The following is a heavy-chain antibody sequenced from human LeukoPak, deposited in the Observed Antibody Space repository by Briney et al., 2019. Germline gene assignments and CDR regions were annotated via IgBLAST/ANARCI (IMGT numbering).Heavy chain of an antibody. CDR2: IYTSGST. V-gene: IGHV4-4*09. Sequence: SETLSLTCTVFGGSISSYYWSWIRQPPGKGLEWIGYIYTSGSTNYNPSLKSRVTISVDTSKNQFSLKLSSVTAADTAVYYCARMDWYYGKFDYWGQGTLVTVSS. D-gene: IGHD3/OR15-3a*01. CDR1: GGSISSYY. CDR3: ARMDWYYGKFDY. J-gene: IGHJ4*02.